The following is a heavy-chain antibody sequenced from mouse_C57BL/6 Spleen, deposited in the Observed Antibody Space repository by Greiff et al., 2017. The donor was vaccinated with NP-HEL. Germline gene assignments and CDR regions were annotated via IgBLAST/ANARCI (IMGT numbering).Heavy chain of an antibody. CDR3: ARQRDYYGSSSHFDY. Sequence: EVKLVESGGGLVKPGGSLKLSCAASGFTFSSYTMSWVRQTPEKRLEWVATISGGGGNTYYPDSVKGRFTISRDNAKNTLYLQMSSLRSEDTALYYCARQRDYYGSSSHFDYWGQGTTLTVSS. V-gene: IGHV5-9*01. D-gene: IGHD1-1*01. CDR1: GFTFSSYT. CDR2: ISGGGGNT. J-gene: IGHJ2*01.